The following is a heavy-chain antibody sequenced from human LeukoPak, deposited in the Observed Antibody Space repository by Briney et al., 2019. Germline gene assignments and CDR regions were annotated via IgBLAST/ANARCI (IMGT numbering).Heavy chain of an antibody. CDR2: ISSSSSYI. CDR3: ARVTAMDWNSQYWYFDY. CDR1: GFTFSSYS. V-gene: IGHV3-21*01. J-gene: IGHJ4*02. D-gene: IGHD5-18*01. Sequence: GGSLRLSCAASGFTFSSYSMNWVRQAPGKGLEWVSSISSSSSYIYYADSVKGRFTISRDNAKNSLYLQMNSLRAEDTAVYYCARVTAMDWNSQYWYFDYWGQGTLVTVSS.